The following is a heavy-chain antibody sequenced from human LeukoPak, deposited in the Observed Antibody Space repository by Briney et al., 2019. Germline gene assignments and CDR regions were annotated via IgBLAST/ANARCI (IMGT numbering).Heavy chain of an antibody. V-gene: IGHV3-7*01. Sequence: TGGSLRLSCAASGFTFSSYWMSWVRQAPGKGLEWVANIKQDGSEKYYVDSVKGRFTISRDNAKNSLYLQMNSLRAEDTAVYYCARVRCSSTSCYTYPYFDYWGQGTLVTVSS. CDR2: IKQDGSEK. J-gene: IGHJ4*02. CDR1: GFTFSSYW. CDR3: ARVRCSSTSCYTYPYFDY. D-gene: IGHD2-2*02.